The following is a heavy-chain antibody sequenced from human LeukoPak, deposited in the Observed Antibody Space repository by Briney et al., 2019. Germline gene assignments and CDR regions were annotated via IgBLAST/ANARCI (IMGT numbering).Heavy chain of an antibody. V-gene: IGHV1-69-2*01. CDR2: VDPEDGET. CDR1: GYTFTDYY. Sequence: GASVKVSCKASGYTFTDYYMHWVQQAPGKGLEWMGRVDPEDGETIYAEKFQGRVTITADTSTDTAYMELSSLRSEDTAVYYCAPIFGVVPHMDVWGKGTTVTVSS. J-gene: IGHJ6*03. D-gene: IGHD3-3*01. CDR3: APIFGVVPHMDV.